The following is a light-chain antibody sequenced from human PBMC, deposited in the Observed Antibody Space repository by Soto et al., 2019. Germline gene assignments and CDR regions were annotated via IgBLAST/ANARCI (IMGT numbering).Light chain of an antibody. CDR2: EEN. CDR3: QSYDSSNQV. CDR1: SGSIASNY. Sequence: NFMLTQPPSVSESPGKTVTISCTRSSGSIASNYVQWYQQRPGSSPSTVIYEENQRPSGVPDRFSGPIDSSSNSASLTISGLKTEDEADYYCQSYDSSNQVFGGGTKLTVL. J-gene: IGLJ3*02. V-gene: IGLV6-57*01.